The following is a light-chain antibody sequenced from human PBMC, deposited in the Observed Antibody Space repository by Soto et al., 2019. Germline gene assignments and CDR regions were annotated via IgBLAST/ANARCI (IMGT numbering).Light chain of an antibody. Sequence: QSVLTQPASVSGSPGQSITISCTGTSSDVGSYNYVSWNQHHPVKVPKLMIYEVSSRPSGVSNGFSGSKSDNTASLTISGLQTEDEADYYCSSYTTCETRVFGPGTKLTVL. CDR2: EVS. CDR1: SSDVGSYNY. V-gene: IGLV2-14*01. J-gene: IGLJ1*01. CDR3: SSYTTCETRV.